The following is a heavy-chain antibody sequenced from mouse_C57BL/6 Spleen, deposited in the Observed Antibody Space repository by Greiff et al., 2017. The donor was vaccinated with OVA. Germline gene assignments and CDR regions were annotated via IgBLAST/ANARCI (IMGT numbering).Heavy chain of an antibody. V-gene: IGHV1-64*01. Sequence: QVQLQQPGAELVKPGASVKLSCKASGYTFTSYWMHWVKQRPGQGLEWIGMIHPNSGSTNYNEKFKSKATLTVDKSSSTAYLQLSSLTSEDSAVYYCARSEGGYGRMDYWGQGTTLTVSS. CDR1: GYTFTSYW. J-gene: IGHJ2*01. CDR2: IHPNSGST. CDR3: ARSEGGYGRMDY. D-gene: IGHD1-1*01.